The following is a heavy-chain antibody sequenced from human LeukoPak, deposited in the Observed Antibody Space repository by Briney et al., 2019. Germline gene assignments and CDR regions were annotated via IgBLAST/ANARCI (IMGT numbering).Heavy chain of an antibody. CDR3: ARGRETTVTTSFFDY. V-gene: IGHV4-34*01. J-gene: IGHJ4*02. D-gene: IGHD4-11*01. CDR1: GGSFSGYY. CDR2: INHSGST. Sequence: PSETLSLTSAVYGGSFSGYYWSWIRQPPGKGLEWIGEINHSGSTNYNPSLKSRVTISVDTSKNQFSLKLSSVTAADTAVYYCARGRETTVTTSFFDYWGQGTLVSVSS.